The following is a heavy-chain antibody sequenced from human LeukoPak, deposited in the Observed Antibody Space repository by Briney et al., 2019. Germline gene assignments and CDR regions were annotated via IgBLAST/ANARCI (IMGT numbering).Heavy chain of an antibody. CDR1: GYKFNSYA. CDR3: ARDSRGYCSSTSCPDRRFDY. CDR2: ITDSGGTT. Sequence: GGSLRLSCAASGYKFNSYAMVWVRQAPGKGLEWVSGITDSGGTTYYADSVKGRFTISRDNAKNSLYLQMNSLRAEDTAVYYCARDSRGYCSSTSCPDRRFDYWGQGTLVTVSS. J-gene: IGHJ4*02. D-gene: IGHD2-2*01. V-gene: IGHV3-23*01.